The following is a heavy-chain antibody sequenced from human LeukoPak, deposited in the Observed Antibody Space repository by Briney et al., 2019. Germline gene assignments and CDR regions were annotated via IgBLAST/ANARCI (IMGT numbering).Heavy chain of an antibody. J-gene: IGHJ5*02. Sequence: PSETLSLTCAVYGGSFSGYYWSWIRQPPGKGLEWIGEINHSGSTNYNPSLKSRVTISVDTSKNQFSLKLSSVTAADTAVYYCARVTASYDFWSGYRGLNWFDPWGQGTLVTVSS. CDR3: ARVTASYDFWSGYRGLNWFDP. D-gene: IGHD3-3*01. CDR1: GGSFSGYY. CDR2: INHSGST. V-gene: IGHV4-34*01.